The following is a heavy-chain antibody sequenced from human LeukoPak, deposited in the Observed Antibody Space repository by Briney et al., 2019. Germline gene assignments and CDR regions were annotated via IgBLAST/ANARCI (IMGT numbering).Heavy chain of an antibody. CDR2: IHQGGSVR. V-gene: IGHV3-7*01. CDR3: ATSMLL. CDR1: GFSFSTYW. J-gene: IGHJ4*02. Sequence: GGSLRLSCAASGFSFSTYWMSWVRQTPEKGLEFVANIHQGGSVRNYMDSLKGRFTISRDKAKNSLYLQMNSLRAEDTAVYYCATSMLLWGQGTLVTVSS. D-gene: IGHD2-8*01.